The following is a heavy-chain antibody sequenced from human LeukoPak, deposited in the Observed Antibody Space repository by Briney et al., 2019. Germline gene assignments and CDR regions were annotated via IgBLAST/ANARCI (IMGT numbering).Heavy chain of an antibody. V-gene: IGHV5-51*01. CDR3: ASIIVAAAGRGYYYYGMDV. Sequence: GESLKISCKGSGYSFTSYWIGWVRQMPGKGLEWMGIIYPGDSDTRYSPSFQGQVTISADKSISTTYVQWSSLKASDTAMYYYASIIVAAAGRGYYYYGMDVWGQGTTVTVSS. CDR1: GYSFTSYW. D-gene: IGHD6-13*01. J-gene: IGHJ6*02. CDR2: IYPGDSDT.